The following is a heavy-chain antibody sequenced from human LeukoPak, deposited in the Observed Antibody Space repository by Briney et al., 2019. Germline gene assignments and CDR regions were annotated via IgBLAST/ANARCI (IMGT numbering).Heavy chain of an antibody. J-gene: IGHJ5*02. Sequence: SETLSLTCAVYGGSFSGHYWSWIRQPPGKGLEWIGEINHSGSTNYNPSLKSRVTISVDTSKNQFSLKLSSVTAADTAVYYCARTTMVRGVTFDPWGQGTLVTVSS. D-gene: IGHD3-10*01. CDR1: GGSFSGHY. CDR2: INHSGST. V-gene: IGHV4-34*01. CDR3: ARTTMVRGVTFDP.